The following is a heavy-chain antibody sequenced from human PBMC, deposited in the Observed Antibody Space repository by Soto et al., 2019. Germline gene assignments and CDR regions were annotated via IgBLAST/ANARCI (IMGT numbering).Heavy chain of an antibody. V-gene: IGHV1-2*04. D-gene: IGHD3-22*01. CDR2: INPNSGGT. CDR3: ARELDYYDSSGRFDY. Sequence: QVQLVQSGAEVKKPGASVKVSCKASGYTFTGYYMHWVRQAPGQGLEWMGWINPNSGGTNYAQKLQGWVTMTRDTSISTAYMELSRLRSDDTAVYYCARELDYYDSSGRFDYRGQGTLVTVSS. CDR1: GYTFTGYY. J-gene: IGHJ4*02.